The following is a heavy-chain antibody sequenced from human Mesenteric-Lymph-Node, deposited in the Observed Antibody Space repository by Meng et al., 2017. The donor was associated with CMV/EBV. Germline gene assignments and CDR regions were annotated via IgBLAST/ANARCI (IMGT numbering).Heavy chain of an antibody. J-gene: IGHJ4*02. D-gene: IGHD2-2*01. V-gene: IGHV3-33*01. CDR3: AREIPLGYCSSTSCSSGYFDY. CDR2: IWHDGRNK. CDR1: YG. Sequence: YGVRWGRRAPREGREGVAGIWHDGRNKYYADSVEGRFTISRDNSKNTLYLQMNSLRAEDTAVYYCAREIPLGYCSSTSCSSGYFDYWGQGTLVTVSS.